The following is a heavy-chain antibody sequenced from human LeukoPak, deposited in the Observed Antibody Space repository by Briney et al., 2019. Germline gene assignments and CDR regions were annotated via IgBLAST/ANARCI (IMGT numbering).Heavy chain of an antibody. D-gene: IGHD3-16*01. J-gene: IGHJ6*03. Sequence: ASVKVSCKASGGTFSSYDINWVRQATGQGLEWMGWMNPNSGNTGYAQKFQGRVTITRNTSISTAYMELSSLRSEDTAVYYCARRGSPSYYYYYMDVWGKGTTVTVSS. CDR1: GGTFSSYD. V-gene: IGHV1-8*03. CDR2: MNPNSGNT. CDR3: ARRGSPSYYYYYMDV.